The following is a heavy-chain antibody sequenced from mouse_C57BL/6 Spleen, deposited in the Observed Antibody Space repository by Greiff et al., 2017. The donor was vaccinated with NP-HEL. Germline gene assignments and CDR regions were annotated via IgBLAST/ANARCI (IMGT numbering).Heavy chain of an antibody. J-gene: IGHJ2*01. V-gene: IGHV1-4*01. CDR3: ARGTTVVANFDY. Sequence: VQLQQSGAELARPGASVKMSCEASGYTFTSYTMHWVKQRPGQGLEWIGYINPSSGYTKYNQKFKDKATLTADKSSSTAYMQLSSLTSEDSAVYYCARGTTVVANFDYWGQGTTLTVSS. CDR2: INPSSGYT. D-gene: IGHD1-1*01. CDR1: GYTFTSYT.